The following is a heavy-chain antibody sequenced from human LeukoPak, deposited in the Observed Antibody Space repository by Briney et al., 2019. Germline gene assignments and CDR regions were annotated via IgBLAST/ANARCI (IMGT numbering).Heavy chain of an antibody. V-gene: IGHV7-4-1*01. Sequence: GASVKVSCEASGYTFTSYAMNWVRQAPGQGLEWMGWINTNTGNPTYAQGFTGRFVFSLDTSVSTAYLQICSLKAEDTAVYYCARDQEGYCSSTSCSLSYYFDYWGQGTLVTVSS. CDR2: INTNTGNP. D-gene: IGHD2-2*01. J-gene: IGHJ4*02. CDR3: ARDQEGYCSSTSCSLSYYFDY. CDR1: GYTFTSYA.